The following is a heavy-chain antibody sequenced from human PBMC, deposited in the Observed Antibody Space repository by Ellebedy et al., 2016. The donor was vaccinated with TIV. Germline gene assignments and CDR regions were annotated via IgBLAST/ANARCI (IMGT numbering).Heavy chain of an antibody. J-gene: IGHJ5*02. V-gene: IGHV3-23*01. CDR3: ARLPTVRIAKDVGVAWFGP. CDR2: IVGSGA. Sequence: PGGSLRLSCAASGFTFSPYAMARVRQAPGKGLEWVSGIVGSGAEKYADSVKGRFTISRDNAKNTLYLHMNGLRADDMGVYYCARLPTVRIAKDVGVAWFGPWGPGTLVAVSS. CDR1: GFTFSPYA. D-gene: IGHD6-13*01.